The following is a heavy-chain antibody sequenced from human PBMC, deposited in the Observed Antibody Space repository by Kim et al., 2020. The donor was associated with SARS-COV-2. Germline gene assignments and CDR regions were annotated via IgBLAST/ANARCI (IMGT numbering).Heavy chain of an antibody. V-gene: IGHV3-23*01. D-gene: IGHD5-18*01. Sequence: GGSLRLSCAASGFTFSSYAMSWVRQAPGKGLEWVSAISGSGGSTYYADSVKCRFTISRDNSKNTLYLQMNSLRAEDTAVYYCAKDPGGYSYGCDYWGQGTLVTVSS. J-gene: IGHJ4*02. CDR3: AKDPGGYSYGCDY. CDR1: GFTFSSYA. CDR2: ISGSGGST.